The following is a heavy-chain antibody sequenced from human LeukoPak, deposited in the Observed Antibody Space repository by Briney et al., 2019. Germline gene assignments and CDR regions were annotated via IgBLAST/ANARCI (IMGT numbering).Heavy chain of an antibody. V-gene: IGHV4-34*01. CDR1: VGTFSGYY. CDR3: ARKGAAAGSPYLFSYGMDV. J-gene: IGHJ6*02. CDR2: INHSGST. D-gene: IGHD6-13*01. Sequence: PSVTVSLTYAVCVGTFSGYYWLWMRQPPGKGLEWIGEINHSGSTNHNPSLPSRVTISVDTPKNQFSFNANAVAPADPAVDYCARKGAAAGSPYLFSYGMDVWGQGTTATVPS.